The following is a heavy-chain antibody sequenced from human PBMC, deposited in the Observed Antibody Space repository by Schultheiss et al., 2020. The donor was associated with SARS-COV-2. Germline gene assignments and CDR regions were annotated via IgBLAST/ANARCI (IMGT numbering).Heavy chain of an antibody. CDR3: ARGGIVGAPTPRMNWFDP. J-gene: IGHJ5*02. V-gene: IGHV4-4*07. CDR1: GGSISSYY. D-gene: IGHD1-26*01. CDR2: IYHSGST. Sequence: SETLSLTCTVSGGSISSYYWSWIRQPAGKGLEWIGSIYHSGSTNYNPSLKSRVTISVDTSKNQFSLKLSSVTAADTAVYYCARGGIVGAPTPRMNWFDPWGQGTLVTVSS.